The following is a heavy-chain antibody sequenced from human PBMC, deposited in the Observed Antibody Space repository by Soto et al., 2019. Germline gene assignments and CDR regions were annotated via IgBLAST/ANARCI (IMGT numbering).Heavy chain of an antibody. CDR2: INHSGSA. Sequence: SETLSLTCAVYGGSFSGYYWSWIRQPPGKXLEWIGEINHSGSANYNPSLKSRVTISVDTSKNQFSLKLSSVTAADTAVYYCARVKPSGYYYSYYYYYGMDVWGQGTTVTVSS. CDR3: ARVKPSGYYYSYYYYYGMDV. V-gene: IGHV4-34*01. D-gene: IGHD3-22*01. J-gene: IGHJ6*02. CDR1: GGSFSGYY.